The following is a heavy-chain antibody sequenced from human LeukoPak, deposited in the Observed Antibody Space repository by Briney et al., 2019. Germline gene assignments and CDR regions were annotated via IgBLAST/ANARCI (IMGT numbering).Heavy chain of an antibody. CDR2: ISGSGGRT. V-gene: IGHV3-23*01. CDR1: GFTFSSYA. J-gene: IGHJ4*02. D-gene: IGHD6-19*01. Sequence: GGSLRLSCAVSGFTFSSYAMSWVRQAPGKGLEWVSAISGSGGRTYYADSVKGRFTISRDNSKNTLYLQMNSLRAEDTAVYYCVRDSSSLFDYWGQGTLVIVSS. CDR3: VRDSSSLFDY.